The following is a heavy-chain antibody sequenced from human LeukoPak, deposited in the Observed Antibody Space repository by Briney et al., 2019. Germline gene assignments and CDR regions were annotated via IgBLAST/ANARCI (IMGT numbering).Heavy chain of an antibody. Sequence: GGSLRLSCAASGYTFSNYMMHWVRQAPGKGLDWVAVILEDGSIQYYAVSVKGRFTISRDNSKNTLFLQMNSLRGEDTAMYYCARVQGGGFRTADYWGQGTLVTVSS. J-gene: IGHJ4*02. CDR3: ARVQGGGFRTADY. CDR2: ILEDGSIQ. D-gene: IGHD1-14*01. CDR1: GYTFSNYM. V-gene: IGHV3-30*04.